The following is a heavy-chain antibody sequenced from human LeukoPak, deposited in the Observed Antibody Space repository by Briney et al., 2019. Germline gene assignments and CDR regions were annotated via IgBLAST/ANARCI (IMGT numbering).Heavy chain of an antibody. CDR1: GGSISSYY. CDR2: IYYSGST. D-gene: IGHD3-22*01. V-gene: IGHV4-59*01. J-gene: IGHJ4*02. Sequence: HSETLSLTCTVSGGSISSYYWSWIRQPPGKGLEWIGYIYYSGSTNYNPSLKSRVTISVDTSKNQFSLELSSVTAADTAVYYCARADYYDSLHYWGQGTLVTVSS. CDR3: ARADYYDSLHY.